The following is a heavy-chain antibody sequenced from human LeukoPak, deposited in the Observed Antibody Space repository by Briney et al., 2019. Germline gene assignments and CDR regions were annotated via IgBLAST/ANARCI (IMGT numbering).Heavy chain of an antibody. D-gene: IGHD6-19*01. J-gene: IGHJ4*02. CDR3: ARGVAVAGNLNY. V-gene: IGHV4-61*02. CDR1: GGSISNNTDY. Sequence: SQTLSLTCTVSGGSISNNTDYWNWIRQPAGKGLEWIGRVYKSGNTNYNPSLKSRVTISVDTSKNQFSLKLSSVTAADTAVYYCARGVAVAGNLNYWGQGTLVTVSS. CDR2: VYKSGNT.